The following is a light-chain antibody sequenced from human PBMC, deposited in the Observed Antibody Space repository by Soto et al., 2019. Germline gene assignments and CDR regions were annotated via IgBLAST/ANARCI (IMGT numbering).Light chain of an antibody. CDR3: SSYTISNTYV. V-gene: IGLV2-14*01. Sequence: QSVLTQPASVSRSPGRSITISCTGTSSDVGGYNSVSWYQQHPGKAPKLMIFEVSNRPSEVSNRFSGPKSGNTASLTISGLQAEDEADYYCSSYTISNTYVFGTGTKVTVL. CDR2: EVS. CDR1: SSDVGGYNS. J-gene: IGLJ1*01.